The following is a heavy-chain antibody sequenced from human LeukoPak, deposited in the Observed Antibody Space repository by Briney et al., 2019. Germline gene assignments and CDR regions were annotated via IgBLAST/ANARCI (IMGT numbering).Heavy chain of an antibody. CDR3: TTGEWFGELLN. CDR2: IKSKTDGGTT. CDR1: GFTFSNAW. Sequence: RGGSLRLSCAASGFTFSNAWMSWVRQAPGKGLEWVGRIKSKTDGGTTDYAAPVKGRFTISRDDSKNTLYLQMNSLKTEDTAVYYCTTGEWFGELLNWGQGTLVTVSS. D-gene: IGHD3-10*01. V-gene: IGHV3-15*01. J-gene: IGHJ4*02.